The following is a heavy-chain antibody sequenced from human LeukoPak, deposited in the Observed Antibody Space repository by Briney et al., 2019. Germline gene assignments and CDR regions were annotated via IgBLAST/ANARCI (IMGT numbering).Heavy chain of an antibody. J-gene: IGHJ3*02. D-gene: IGHD3-16*01. CDR1: GFTFSSYA. Sequence: GRSLRLSCAASGFTFSSYAMHWVRQAPGKGLEWVAVISYDGSNKYYADSVKGRFTISRDNSKNTLYLQMNSLRAEDTAVYYCARGPYPGDDAFDIWGQGTMVTVSS. CDR2: ISYDGSNK. V-gene: IGHV3-30-3*01. CDR3: ARGPYPGDDAFDI.